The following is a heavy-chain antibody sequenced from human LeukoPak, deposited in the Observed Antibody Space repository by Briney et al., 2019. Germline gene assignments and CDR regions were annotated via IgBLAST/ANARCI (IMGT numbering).Heavy chain of an antibody. J-gene: IGHJ6*03. CDR2: ISGSGGNT. V-gene: IGHV3-23*01. Sequence: GGSLRLSCATSGFTFINYAMTWVRQAPGKGLEWVSSISGSGGNTYYADSVKGRFTISRDNSKNTLNLQMNSLKTEDTAVYYCTTAFPPGDYMDVWGKGTTVTVSS. D-gene: IGHD1-14*01. CDR1: GFTFINYA. CDR3: TTAFPPGDYMDV.